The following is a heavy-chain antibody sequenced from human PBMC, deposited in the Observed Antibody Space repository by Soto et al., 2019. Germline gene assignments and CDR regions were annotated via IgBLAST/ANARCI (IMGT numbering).Heavy chain of an antibody. V-gene: IGHV4-61*05. J-gene: IGHJ2*01. D-gene: IGHD3-22*01. CDR2: IYSSGNT. CDR1: GGSISSTSCY. CDR3: ARDYYYDSSGFYLNYWFFDL. Sequence: SETLSLTCPVSGGSISSTSCYWGWLPPSPGKGLEWIGYIYSSGNTNYNPSLKSRVTISVDTSKNQFSLKLTSVTAADTAVYYCARDYYYDSSGFYLNYWFFDLWGRGTLVTVSS.